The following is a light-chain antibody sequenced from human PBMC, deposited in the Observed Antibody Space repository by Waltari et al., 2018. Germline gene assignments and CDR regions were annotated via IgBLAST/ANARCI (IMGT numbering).Light chain of an antibody. V-gene: IGKV1-33*01. J-gene: IGKJ4*01. CDR1: QDISNY. CDR3: QQYDNLPLT. CDR2: DAS. Sequence: DIQMTQSPSSLSASVGDRVTITCQPSQDISNYLNWYQQKPGKAPKLLIYDASNLETRVPSRFSGSGSGTDFTFTISSLQPEDIATYYCQQYDNLPLTFGGGTKVEIK.